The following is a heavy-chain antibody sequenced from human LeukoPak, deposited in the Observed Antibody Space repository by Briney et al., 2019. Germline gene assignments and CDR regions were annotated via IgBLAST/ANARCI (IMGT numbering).Heavy chain of an antibody. J-gene: IGHJ4*02. D-gene: IGHD1-26*01. CDR1: GGTFSSFA. CDR3: ARDWSGSYYVY. Sequence: SVKVSCKASGGTFSSFAISWVRQAPGKGLEWMGWIIPMSGSTDYAQKFQGRFTMITDESTSTAYMELSSLTSQDTAVYFCARDWSGSYYVYWGQGTLVTVSS. CDR2: IIPMSGST. V-gene: IGHV1-69*05.